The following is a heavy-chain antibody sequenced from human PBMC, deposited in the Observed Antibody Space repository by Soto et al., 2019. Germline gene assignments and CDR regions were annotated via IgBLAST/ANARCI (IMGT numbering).Heavy chain of an antibody. D-gene: IGHD3-10*01. CDR3: ASSTGGLTYYFDY. CDR2: IYYSGST. J-gene: IGHJ4*02. CDR1: GGSISSSSYY. Sequence: PSETLSLTCTVSGGSISSSSYYWGWIRQPPGKGLEWIGKIYYSGSTNYNPSLKSRVTISVDTSKNQFSLKLSSVTAADTAVYYCASSTGGLTYYFDYWGQGTLVTVSS. V-gene: IGHV4-39*07.